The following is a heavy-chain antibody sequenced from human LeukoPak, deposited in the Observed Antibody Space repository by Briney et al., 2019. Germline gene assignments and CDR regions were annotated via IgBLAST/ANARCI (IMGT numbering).Heavy chain of an antibody. D-gene: IGHD3-22*01. CDR3: AKDQLFGYYDSSGYLGVLTADMPFDY. V-gene: IGHV3-23*01. CDR2: ISGSGGST. J-gene: IGHJ4*02. Sequence: PGGSLRLSCAASGFTFSSYAMSWVRQAPGKGLEWVSAISGSGGSTYYADSVKGRFTISRDNSKNTLYLQMNSLRAEDTAVYYCAKDQLFGYYDSSGYLGVLTADMPFDYWGQGTLVTVSS. CDR1: GFTFSSYA.